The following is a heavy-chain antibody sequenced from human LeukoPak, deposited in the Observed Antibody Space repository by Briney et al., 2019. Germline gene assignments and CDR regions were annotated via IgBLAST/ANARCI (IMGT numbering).Heavy chain of an antibody. CDR3: ARDGGWKQRLAFDI. D-gene: IGHD6-25*01. V-gene: IGHV4-59*01. Sequence: PSETLSLTCTVSGGSISSYWGWIRQPPGKGLEWIGYIYYSGSTNYNPSLKSRVTISVDTSKNQFSLKLSSVTAADTAVYYCARDGGWKQRLAFDIWGQGTMVTVSS. J-gene: IGHJ3*02. CDR1: GGSISSY. CDR2: IYYSGST.